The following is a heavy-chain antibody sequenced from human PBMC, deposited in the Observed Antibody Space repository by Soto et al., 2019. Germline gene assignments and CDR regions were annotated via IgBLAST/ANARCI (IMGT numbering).Heavy chain of an antibody. J-gene: IGHJ6*03. V-gene: IGHV3-30*18. Sequence: GGSLRLSCAASGFTFSSYGMHWVRQAPGKGLEWVAVISYDGSNKYYADSVKGRFTISRDNSKNTLYLQMNSLRAEDTAVYYCAKPNTDYYYYYYMDVWGKGTTVTVSS. CDR2: ISYDGSNK. D-gene: IGHD2-2*02. CDR1: GFTFSSYG. CDR3: AKPNTDYYYYYYMDV.